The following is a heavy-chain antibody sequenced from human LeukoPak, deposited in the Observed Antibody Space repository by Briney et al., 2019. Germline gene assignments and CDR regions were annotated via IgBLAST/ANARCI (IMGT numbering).Heavy chain of an antibody. Sequence: SSETLSLTRTVSGGSISSYYWSWIRQPAGKGLEWIGRIYTSGSTNYNPSLKSRVTISVDKSKNQFSLKLSSVTAADTAVYYCARESTIAARLYYYYMDVWGKGTTVTVSS. CDR2: IYTSGST. D-gene: IGHD6-6*01. CDR3: ARESTIAARLYYYYMDV. J-gene: IGHJ6*03. CDR1: GGSISSYY. V-gene: IGHV4-4*07.